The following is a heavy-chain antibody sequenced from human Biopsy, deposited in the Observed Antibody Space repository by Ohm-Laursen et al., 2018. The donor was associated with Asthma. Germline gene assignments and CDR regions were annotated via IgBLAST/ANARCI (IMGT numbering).Heavy chain of an antibody. V-gene: IGHV1-18*01. CDR2: ISVYNGNT. D-gene: IGHD3-10*01. CDR1: GYTFNSAG. J-gene: IGHJ6*02. CDR3: ARAVDYSHYYGIDV. Sequence: ASVKVSCKTSGYTFNSAGITWVRQAPGQGLEWMGWISVYNGNTKVAQKLQDRVAMITDTSTSTACMELRSLRSDDTAVYFCARAVDYSHYYGIDVWGQGTTVTVS.